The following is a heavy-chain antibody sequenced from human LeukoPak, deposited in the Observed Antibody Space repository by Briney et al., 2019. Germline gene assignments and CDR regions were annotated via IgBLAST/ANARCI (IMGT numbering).Heavy chain of an antibody. CDR2: IYYSGST. Sequence: SETLSLTCTVSGVSVSSGSYYWSWIRQPPGKGLEWVGYIYYSGSTNYNPSLKSRVTISVDTSKNQFSLKLSSVTAADTAVYYCAQGWSGSGYFDYWGQGTLVTVSS. CDR3: AQGWSGSGYFDY. V-gene: IGHV4-61*01. D-gene: IGHD3-3*01. J-gene: IGHJ4*02. CDR1: GVSVSSGSYY.